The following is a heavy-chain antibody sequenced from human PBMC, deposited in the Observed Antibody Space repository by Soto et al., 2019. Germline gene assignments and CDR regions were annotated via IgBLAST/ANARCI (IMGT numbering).Heavy chain of an antibody. CDR2: MNPNSGNT. CDR1: GYTFTSYD. Sequence: VASVKVSCKASGYTFTSYDINWVRQATGQRLEWMGWMNPNSGNTGYAQKFQGRVTITRNTSTSTAYMELSSLRSEDTAVYYCARVNQYYYYYGMDVWGQGTTVTVSS. CDR3: ARVNQYYYYYGMDV. V-gene: IGHV1-8*01. J-gene: IGHJ6*02.